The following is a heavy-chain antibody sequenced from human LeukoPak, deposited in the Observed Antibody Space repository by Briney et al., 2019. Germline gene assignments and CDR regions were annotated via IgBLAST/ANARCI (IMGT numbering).Heavy chain of an antibody. CDR1: GFTFSTSA. J-gene: IGHJ5*02. CDR2: ISPSGIST. V-gene: IGHV3-23*01. Sequence: GGSLRLSCAASGFTFSTSAMSWVRQAPGKGLEWVSNISPSGISTDYADSVKGRLTISRDNSKNTLYLQMNSLRADDTAVYYCAKFSGGLAPLDPWGQGTLVTVSS. CDR3: AKFSGGLAPLDP. D-gene: IGHD5-12*01.